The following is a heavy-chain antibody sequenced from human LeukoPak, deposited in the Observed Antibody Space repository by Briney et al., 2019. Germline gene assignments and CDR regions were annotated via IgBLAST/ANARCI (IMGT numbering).Heavy chain of an antibody. CDR2: INPTGGST. CDR1: GYTFTSYY. V-gene: IGHV1-46*01. CDR3: AREGYSYGYPGPHAFDI. D-gene: IGHD5-18*01. Sequence: ASVKVSCKASGYTFTSYYMHWVRQAPGQGLEWMGLINPTGGSTGYAQKFQGRVTMTRDMSTSTVYMELSSLRSEDTAVYYCAREGYSYGYPGPHAFDIWGQGTMVTVSS. J-gene: IGHJ3*02.